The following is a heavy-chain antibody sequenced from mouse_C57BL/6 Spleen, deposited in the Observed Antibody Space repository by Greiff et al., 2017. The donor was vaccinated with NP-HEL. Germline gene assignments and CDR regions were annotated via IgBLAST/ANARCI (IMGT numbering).Heavy chain of an antibody. J-gene: IGHJ3*01. CDR2: IRNKANGYTT. D-gene: IGHD1-1*02. CDR1: GFTFTDYY. V-gene: IGHV7-3*01. Sequence: EVQLMESGGGLVQPGGSLSLSCAASGFTFTDYYMSWVRQPPGKALEWLGFIRNKANGYTTEYSASVKGRFTISRDNSQSILYLQMNALRAEDSATYYCARDYGFAYWGQGTLVTVSA. CDR3: ARDYGFAY.